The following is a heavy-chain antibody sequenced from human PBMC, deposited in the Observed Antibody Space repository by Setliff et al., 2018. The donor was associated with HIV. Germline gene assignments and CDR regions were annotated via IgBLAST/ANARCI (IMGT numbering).Heavy chain of an antibody. J-gene: IGHJ4*02. V-gene: IGHV2-70*11. D-gene: IGHD3-22*01. CDR3: ARSYDSSGYYYHYYFDY. CDR1: GFSLSTSGMC. CDR2: IDWDDDK. Sequence: SGPTLVNPTQTLTLTCTFSGFSLSTSGMCVSWIRQPPGKALGWLARIDWDDDKYYSTSLKTRLTISKDTSKNQVVLTMTNMDPVDTATYYCARSYDSSGYYYHYYFDYWGQGTLVTVSS.